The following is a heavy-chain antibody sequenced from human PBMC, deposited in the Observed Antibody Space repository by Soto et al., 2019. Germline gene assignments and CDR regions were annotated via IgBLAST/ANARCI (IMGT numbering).Heavy chain of an antibody. CDR3: AREGHLDCSGYYYHGWFDP. V-gene: IGHV4-31*03. Sequence: QVQLQESGPGLVKPSQTLSLTCTVSGGSISSGGYYWSWIRQHPGKGLEWIGYIYYSGSTYYNPSLKSRVTISVDTSKNQFSLKLSSVTAADTAVYYCAREGHLDCSGYYYHGWFDPWGQGALVTVSS. CDR2: IYYSGST. J-gene: IGHJ5*02. D-gene: IGHD3-22*01. CDR1: GGSISSGGYY.